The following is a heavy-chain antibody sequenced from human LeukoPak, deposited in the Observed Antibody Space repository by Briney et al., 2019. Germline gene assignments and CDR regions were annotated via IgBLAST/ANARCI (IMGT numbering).Heavy chain of an antibody. CDR2: ISGSGGST. V-gene: IGHV3-23*01. CDR1: GFTFSSYA. Sequence: GGSLRLSGAASGFTFSSYAMSWVRQAPGKGLEWVSGISGSGGSTYYADSVKGRFTISRDNSKNTLYLQMNSLRAEDTAVYYCAKDIGSLISRTLDTWGQGTLVIVSS. CDR3: AKDIGSLISRTLDT. J-gene: IGHJ4*02. D-gene: IGHD1-7*01.